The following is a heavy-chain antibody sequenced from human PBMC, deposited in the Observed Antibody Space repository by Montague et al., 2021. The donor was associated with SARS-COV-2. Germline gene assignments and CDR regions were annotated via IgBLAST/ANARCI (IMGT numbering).Heavy chain of an antibody. V-gene: IGHV3-30*04. CDR1: GFPFSLFT. Sequence: SLRLSCAASGFPFSLFTMHWVRQAPGKGPEWVAVIFSDGQKKFYADSVKGRLTISRDNPTNTLFLQLDSLTADDTAVYYCVSDAGGVAGGHWGQGTLVTVSS. D-gene: IGHD6-19*01. CDR2: IFSDGQKK. J-gene: IGHJ4*02. CDR3: VSDAGGVAGGH.